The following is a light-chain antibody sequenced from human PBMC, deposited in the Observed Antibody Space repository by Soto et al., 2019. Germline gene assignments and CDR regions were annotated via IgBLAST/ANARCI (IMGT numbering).Light chain of an antibody. CDR3: PQNNRPPYS. CDR1: QSILMW. J-gene: IGKJ2*03. V-gene: IGKV1-5*01. CDR2: DAS. Sequence: IQMTQSPSTLSVSVGDRVTISCRASQSILMWLAWYQQKPGQAPNLLIYDASTMESGVPSRFSGSGSGTDFAFTISSLQADCDADYCHPQNNRPPYSTGQVTRVEIX.